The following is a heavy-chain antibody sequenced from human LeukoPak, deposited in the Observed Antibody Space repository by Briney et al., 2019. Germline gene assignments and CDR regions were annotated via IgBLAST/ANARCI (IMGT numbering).Heavy chain of an antibody. Sequence: PSETLSLTCAVYGGSFSGYYWSWIRQPPGKGLEWIGEINHSGSTNYNPSLKSRVTISVDTSKNQFSLKLSSVTAADTAVYCCARVVPAAIPPIRWFDPWGQGTLVTVSS. D-gene: IGHD2-2*01. CDR1: GGSFSGYY. CDR2: INHSGST. CDR3: ARVVPAAIPPIRWFDP. J-gene: IGHJ5*02. V-gene: IGHV4-34*01.